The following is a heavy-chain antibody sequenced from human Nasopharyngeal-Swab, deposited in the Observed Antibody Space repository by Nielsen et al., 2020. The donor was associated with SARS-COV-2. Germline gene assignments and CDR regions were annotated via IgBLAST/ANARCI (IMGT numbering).Heavy chain of an antibody. Sequence: SETLSLTCAVSGGSISGSNWWSWVRQPPGKGLEWIGEIYHSGSTNYNPSLKSRVTISVDKSKNQFSLKLSSVTAADTAVYYCARVKSGYAPGCFDYWGQGTLVTVSS. CDR2: IYHSGST. CDR3: ARVKSGYAPGCFDY. CDR1: GGSISGSNW. J-gene: IGHJ4*02. V-gene: IGHV4-4*02. D-gene: IGHD5-12*01.